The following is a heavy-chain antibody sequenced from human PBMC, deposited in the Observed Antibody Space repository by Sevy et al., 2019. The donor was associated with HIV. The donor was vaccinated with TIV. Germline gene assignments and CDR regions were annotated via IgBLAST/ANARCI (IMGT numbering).Heavy chain of an antibody. CDR2: IYYSGST. D-gene: IGHD2-15*01. CDR3: ARDRDGGYCSGGSCYSFWFDP. Sequence: LSLTCTVSGGSISSGGYYWSWIRQHPGKGLEWIGYIYYSGSTYYNPSLKSRVTISVDTSKNQFSLKLSSVTAADTAVYYCARDRDGGYCSGGSCYSFWFDPWGQGTLVTVSS. J-gene: IGHJ5*02. V-gene: IGHV4-31*03. CDR1: GGSISSGGYY.